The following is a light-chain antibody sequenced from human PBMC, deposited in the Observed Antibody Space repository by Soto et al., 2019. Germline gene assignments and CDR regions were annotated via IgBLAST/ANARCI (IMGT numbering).Light chain of an antibody. Sequence: QSALTQPRSVSGSPGQSVTISCTGTSSDVGGYNYVSWYQQHPGKAPKLMIYEVSDRPSGVSSRFSGSKSGNTASLTISGLQAEDEADYYCSSYTSDSTYVFGTGTKLTVL. CDR3: SSYTSDSTYV. CDR2: EVS. CDR1: SSDVGGYNY. V-gene: IGLV2-14*01. J-gene: IGLJ1*01.